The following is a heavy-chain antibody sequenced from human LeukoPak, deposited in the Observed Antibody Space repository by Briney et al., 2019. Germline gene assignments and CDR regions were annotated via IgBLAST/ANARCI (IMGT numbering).Heavy chain of an antibody. D-gene: IGHD6-13*01. J-gene: IGHJ4*02. Sequence: GGSLRLSCAASGFIFSSYAMSWVRQAPGKGREWVSAISGSGSSTYYADSVKGHFTISRDNSKNTLFLQMNSLRAEDTAVYYCAARHRYSSSWTFDYWGQGTLVTVSS. CDR1: GFIFSSYA. CDR2: ISGSGSST. V-gene: IGHV3-23*01. CDR3: AARHRYSSSWTFDY.